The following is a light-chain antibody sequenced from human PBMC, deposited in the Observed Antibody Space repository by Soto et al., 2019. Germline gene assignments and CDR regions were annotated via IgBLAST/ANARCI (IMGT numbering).Light chain of an antibody. CDR3: QQYGSSRT. CDR2: GAS. J-gene: IGKJ1*01. Sequence: EIVLTQSPVTLSRSPAERSTLSCTASQSASSSYLAWYQQKPGQAPRLLIYGASSRATGIPDRFSGSGSGTDFTLTISRLEPEDFAVYYCQQYGSSRTFGQGTKVDIK. CDR1: QSASSSY. V-gene: IGKV3-20*01.